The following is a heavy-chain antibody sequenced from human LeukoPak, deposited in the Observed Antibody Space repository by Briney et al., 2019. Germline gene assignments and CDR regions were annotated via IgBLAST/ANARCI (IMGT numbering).Heavy chain of an antibody. Sequence: GASVKVSCKASGYTFTSYGISWVRQAPGQGLEWMGWINPNSGGTNYAQKFQGRVTMTRDTSISTAYMELSRLRSDDTAVYYCARDLRESTAFDIWGQGTMVTVSS. V-gene: IGHV1-2*02. CDR3: ARDLRESTAFDI. CDR1: GYTFTSYG. J-gene: IGHJ3*02. CDR2: INPNSGGT.